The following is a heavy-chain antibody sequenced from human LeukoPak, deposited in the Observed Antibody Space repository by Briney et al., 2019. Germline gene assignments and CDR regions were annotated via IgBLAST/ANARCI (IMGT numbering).Heavy chain of an antibody. V-gene: IGHV3-21*01. CDR3: AREILTGYAFDI. CDR2: ISSSSSYI. Sequence: PGGSLRLSCAASGFTFSSYSMNWVRQAPGKGLEWVSSISSSSSYIYCADSVKGRFTISRDNSKNTLYLQMNSLRAEDTALYYCAREILTGYAFDIWGQGTMVTVSS. J-gene: IGHJ3*02. D-gene: IGHD7-27*01. CDR1: GFTFSSYS.